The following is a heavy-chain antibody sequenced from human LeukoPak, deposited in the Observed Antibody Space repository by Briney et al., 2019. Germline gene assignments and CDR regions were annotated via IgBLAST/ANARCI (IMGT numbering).Heavy chain of an antibody. V-gene: IGHV3-66*01. Sequence: GGALRLSCAASGFTVSSNYMTWVRLAPGKGLGWVSVIYSGGNTYYADSVKGRFTISRDNSKNTLYLQMNSLRAEDTAVYYCAKGIRSAGFDYWGQGTLVSVSS. CDR3: AKGIRSAGFDY. J-gene: IGHJ4*02. D-gene: IGHD4-17*01. CDR2: IYSGGNT. CDR1: GFTVSSNY.